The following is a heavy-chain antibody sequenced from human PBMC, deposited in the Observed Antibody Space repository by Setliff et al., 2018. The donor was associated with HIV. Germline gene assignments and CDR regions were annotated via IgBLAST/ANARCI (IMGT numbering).Heavy chain of an antibody. CDR3: ARGGNSRAAWFDS. V-gene: IGHV4-34*09. Sequence: SETLSLTCAVYGGSFSGYYWSWIRQPPGKAPEWIGYIHYTGSNFYNPSLTDRLTISVDTSKNQFSLKLSYVTAADTAVYYCARGGNSRAAWFDSWGQGTLVTVSS. D-gene: IGHD5-12*01. J-gene: IGHJ5*01. CDR1: GGSFSGYY. CDR2: IHYTGSN.